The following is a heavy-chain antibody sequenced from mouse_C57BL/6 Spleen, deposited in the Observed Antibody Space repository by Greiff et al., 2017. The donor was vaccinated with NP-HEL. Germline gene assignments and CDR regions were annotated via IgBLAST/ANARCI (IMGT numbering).Heavy chain of an antibody. CDR2: ISNGGGST. CDR1: GFTFSDYY. J-gene: IGHJ4*01. V-gene: IGHV5-12*01. D-gene: IGHD3-2*02. Sequence: EVQRVESGGGLVQPGGSLKLSCAASGFTFSDYYMYWVRQTPEKRLEWVAYISNGGGSTYYPDTVKGRFTISRDNAKNTLYLQMSRLKSEDTAMYYCARRDSSGAMDYWGQGTSVTVSS. CDR3: ARRDSSGAMDY.